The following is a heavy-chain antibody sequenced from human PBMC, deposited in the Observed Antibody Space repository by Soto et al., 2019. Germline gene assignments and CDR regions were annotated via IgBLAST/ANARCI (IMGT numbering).Heavy chain of an antibody. Sequence: SETLSLTCTVSGGSIISGGYYWSWIRQHPGKGLEWIGYIYYSGSTYYNPSLKSRVTISVDTSKNQFSLKLSSVTAADTAVYYCARRITMVRGVIITQIHDAFDIWGQGTMVTVSS. CDR3: ARRITMVRGVIITQIHDAFDI. CDR2: IYYSGST. D-gene: IGHD3-10*01. J-gene: IGHJ3*02. CDR1: GGSIISGGYY. V-gene: IGHV4-31*03.